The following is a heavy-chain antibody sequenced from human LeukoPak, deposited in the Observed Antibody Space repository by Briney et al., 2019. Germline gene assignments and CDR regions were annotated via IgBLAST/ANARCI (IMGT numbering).Heavy chain of an antibody. J-gene: IGHJ4*02. CDR2: ISAYNGKT. CDR3: ARDRNYFDY. V-gene: IGHV1-18*04. Sequence: ASVKVSCKVSGYTFDSYGITWVRQAPGQGLEWLGWISAYNGKTNHSEKFQGRVTMSRDTLTTTAFLEVKSLRSDDTAVYYCARDRNYFDYWGQGTLVTVSS. CDR1: GYTFDSYG.